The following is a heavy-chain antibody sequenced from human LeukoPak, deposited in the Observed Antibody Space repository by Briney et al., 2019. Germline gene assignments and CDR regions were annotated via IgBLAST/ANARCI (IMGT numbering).Heavy chain of an antibody. CDR1: GFPLGDYA. Sequence: GGSLRLSCTSSGFPLGDYAMSWVRQAPGKGLEWIAFIRSKRFGGTIEYAASVKGRFTISRDDSTSTAYLQMNSLRPEDTAGYYCARSMVVVTYYLDYWGQGTLVTVSS. D-gene: IGHD2-21*02. CDR2: IRSKRFGGTI. J-gene: IGHJ4*02. CDR3: ARSMVVVTYYLDY. V-gene: IGHV3-49*04.